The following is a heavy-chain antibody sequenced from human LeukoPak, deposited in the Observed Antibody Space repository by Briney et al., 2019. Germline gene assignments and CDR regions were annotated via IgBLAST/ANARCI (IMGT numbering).Heavy chain of an antibody. Sequence: ASVKVSCKASGYTFTGYDINWVRQATGQGLEWMGWMNPNSGNTGYAQKFQGRVIMTRDTSMTTAYMELSSLRSEDTAVYYCVRRLDTIEFDPWGQGTLDTVSS. CDR1: GYTFTGYD. CDR2: MNPNSGNT. V-gene: IGHV1-8*01. CDR3: VRRLDTIEFDP. D-gene: IGHD5-12*01. J-gene: IGHJ5*02.